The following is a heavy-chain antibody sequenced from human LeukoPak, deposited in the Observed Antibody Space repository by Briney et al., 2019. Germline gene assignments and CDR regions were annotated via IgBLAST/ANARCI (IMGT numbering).Heavy chain of an antibody. J-gene: IGHJ4*02. CDR3: ASTHYDILTPSYYVDF. D-gene: IGHD3-9*01. V-gene: IGHV4-39*01. CDR2: MYYGGST. Sequence: PSETLSLTCTVSGGSITSTSYYWGWIRQPPGKGLEWIGSMYYGGSTYSNPSLKSRVTTSVDTSKNQFSLNLSSVTASDTAVFYCASTHYDILTPSYYVDFWGQGTLVTVSS. CDR1: GGSITSTSYY.